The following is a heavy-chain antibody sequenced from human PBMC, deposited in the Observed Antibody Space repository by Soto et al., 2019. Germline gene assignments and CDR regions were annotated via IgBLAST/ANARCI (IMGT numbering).Heavy chain of an antibody. CDR3: ARARTGSYYYYGMDV. Sequence: LTCAVSGGSISSGGYSWSWIRQPPGKGLEWIGYIYHSGSTYYNPSLKSRVTISVDRSKNQFSLKLSSVTAADTAVYYCARARTGSYYYYGMDVWGQGTTVTVSS. CDR2: IYHSGST. D-gene: IGHD3-9*01. J-gene: IGHJ6*02. V-gene: IGHV4-30-2*01. CDR1: GGSISSGGYS.